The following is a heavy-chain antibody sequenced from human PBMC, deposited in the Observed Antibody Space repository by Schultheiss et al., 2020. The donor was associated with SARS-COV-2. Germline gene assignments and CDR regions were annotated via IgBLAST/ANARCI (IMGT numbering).Heavy chain of an antibody. V-gene: IGHV3-48*02. Sequence: GGSLRLSCAASGFTFSSYWMSWVRQAPGKGLEWVSYISSSSSTIYYADSVKGRFTISRDNAKNSLYLQMNSLRDEDTAVYYCARGPGSGWYNWFDPWGQGTLVTVSS. CDR2: ISSSSSTI. CDR1: GFTFSSYW. D-gene: IGHD6-19*01. J-gene: IGHJ5*02. CDR3: ARGPGSGWYNWFDP.